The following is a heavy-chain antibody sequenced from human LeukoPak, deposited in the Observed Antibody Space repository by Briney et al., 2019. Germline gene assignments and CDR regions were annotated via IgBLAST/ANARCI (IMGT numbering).Heavy chain of an antibody. CDR2: ILPDGSAK. CDR3: TSTGAFDI. Sequence: GGSLRLSCAASGFTFSSYWMSWVRQAPGKGLEWVANILPDGSAKNYVDSVKGRFIISRDNAKNSVSLQMNSLRAEDTAVYYCTSTGAFDIWGQGIMVTVSS. J-gene: IGHJ3*02. V-gene: IGHV3-7*03. CDR1: GFTFSSYW.